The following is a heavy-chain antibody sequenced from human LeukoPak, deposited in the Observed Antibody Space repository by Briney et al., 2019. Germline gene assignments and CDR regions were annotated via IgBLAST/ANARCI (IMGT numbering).Heavy chain of an antibody. V-gene: IGHV3-23*01. CDR1: GFTFSSHA. D-gene: IGHD6-19*01. Sequence: GGSLRLSCAASGFTFSSHAMSWVRLAPGKGLEWVSGISGSGDNTYYADSVKGRFTISRDSSRDTLYLQMNSLRAEDTAVYYCAKSRSAVAVAGSNYWGQGTLVTVSS. CDR3: AKSRSAVAVAGSNY. J-gene: IGHJ4*02. CDR2: ISGSGDNT.